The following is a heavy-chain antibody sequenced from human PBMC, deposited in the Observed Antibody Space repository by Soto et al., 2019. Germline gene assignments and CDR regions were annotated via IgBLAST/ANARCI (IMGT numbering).Heavy chain of an antibody. V-gene: IGHV2-5*02. J-gene: IGHJ4*02. CDR2: IYWDNDK. CDR3: VHRLYPYGRAWEQGMFDS. D-gene: IGHD3-16*02. CDR1: GFPLSTSGVG. Sequence: QITLEESRPTRVKPTQTLTLTCTFSGFPLSTSGVGVGWVRQPPGKALEWLGFIYWDNDKRYSPSLRSRLTITKDTSKNLVVLTMSNLDLLDTATYYCVHRLYPYGRAWEQGMFDSWGQGTLVTVSS.